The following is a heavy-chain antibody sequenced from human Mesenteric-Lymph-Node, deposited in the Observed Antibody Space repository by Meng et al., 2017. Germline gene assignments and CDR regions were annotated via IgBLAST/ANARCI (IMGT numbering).Heavy chain of an antibody. J-gene: IGHJ6*02. V-gene: IGHV3-11*04. CDR2: ITSSGSGRII. CDR3: TRGGLTTPRYSYYGMGV. CDR1: GFTFSDYS. Sequence: GGSLRLSCAASGFTFSDYSMSWIRQAPGKGLEWVSYITSSGSGRIIYYAESVKGRFTISRDDAKNPLSLQMNSLRAEDTAVYYCTRGGLTTPRYSYYGMGVWGQGTTVTVSS. D-gene: IGHD3-16*01.